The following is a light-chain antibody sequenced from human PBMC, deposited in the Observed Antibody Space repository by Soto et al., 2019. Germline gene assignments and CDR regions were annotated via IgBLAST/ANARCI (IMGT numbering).Light chain of an antibody. J-gene: IGKJ2*01. CDR1: QRISTL. V-gene: IGKV1-5*01. CDR3: QQYKSPPYT. CDR2: DAT. Sequence: DIQMTQAPSTMSASVGDRVTITCLASQRISTLLAWYQQKPGKAPKLLIYDATSLENGDPARFSGSGSGTDFTIAISSLQFDEFATYYCQQYKSPPYTFGQGTRREIK.